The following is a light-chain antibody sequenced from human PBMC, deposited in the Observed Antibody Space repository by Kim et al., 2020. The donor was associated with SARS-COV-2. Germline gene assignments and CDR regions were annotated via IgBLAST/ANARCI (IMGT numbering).Light chain of an antibody. CDR3: GTWDSSLSAGV. CDR1: SSSMANNY. V-gene: IGLV1-51*01. J-gene: IGLJ2*01. CDR2: DNN. Sequence: GQKVTISCSGSSSSMANNYVSWYQQLPGTAPKLLIYDNNTRPSGIPDRFSGSKSGTSATLGITGLQTGDEADYYCGTWDSSLSAGVFGGGTQLTVL.